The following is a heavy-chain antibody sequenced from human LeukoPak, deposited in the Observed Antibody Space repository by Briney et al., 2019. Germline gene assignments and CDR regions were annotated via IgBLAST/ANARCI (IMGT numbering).Heavy chain of an antibody. D-gene: IGHD3-16*02. CDR1: GFTFSNAW. CDR2: IKSKTDGGTT. Sequence: GGSLRLSCAASGFTFSNAWMSWVRQAPGKGLEWVGRIKSKTDGGTTDYAAPVKGRFTISRDDSKNTLYLQMNSLKTEDTAVYYCTTGLVPLEAFDIWGQGTMVTVSS. CDR3: TTGLVPLEAFDI. J-gene: IGHJ3*02. V-gene: IGHV3-15*01.